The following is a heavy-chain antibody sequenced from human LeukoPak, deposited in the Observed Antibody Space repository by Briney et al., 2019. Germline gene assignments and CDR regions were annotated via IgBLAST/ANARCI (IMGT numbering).Heavy chain of an antibody. CDR3: ARDVRRWISDAFDL. CDR2: IGPGSGGT. J-gene: IGHJ3*01. Sequence: ASVKVSCKALGYTFFDYYLHWVRQAPGQGLEWMGWIGPGSGGTSYAPKFQGRVTVTRDRSISTVYMELARLRSDDTAVYYCARDVRRWISDAFDLWGQGTRVTVSS. CDR1: GYTFFDYY. D-gene: IGHD5-24*01. V-gene: IGHV1-2*02.